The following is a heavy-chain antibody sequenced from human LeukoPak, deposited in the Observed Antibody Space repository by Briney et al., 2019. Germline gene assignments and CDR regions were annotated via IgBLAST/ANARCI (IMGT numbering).Heavy chain of an antibody. Sequence: SVQVSCKASGGTFSSYAISWVRQAPGQGLEWMGRIIPVLGITNYAQKFQGRVTITADKSTSTAYMELSSLRSDDTAVYYCARDPSGGYVPYFDYWGQGTLVTVSS. CDR3: ARDPSGGYVPYFDY. CDR1: GGTFSSYA. D-gene: IGHD3-16*01. V-gene: IGHV1-69*04. CDR2: IIPVLGIT. J-gene: IGHJ4*02.